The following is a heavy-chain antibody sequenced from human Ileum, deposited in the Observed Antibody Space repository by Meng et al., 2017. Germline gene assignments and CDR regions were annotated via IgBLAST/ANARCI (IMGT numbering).Heavy chain of an antibody. J-gene: IGHJ4*02. D-gene: IGHD1-26*01. CDR2: IDHSGSA. CDR3: ARGRMGGSAW. Sequence: QGQRQQGGAGRLKPSETLSLTCAVYGASFRGYYWNWIRQPPGKGLEWIGEIDHSGSANYDPSLKSRVTMSADASKKQFSLKLSSVTAADTAVYYCARGRMGGSAWWGPGTLVTVSS. CDR1: GASFRGYY. V-gene: IGHV4-34*01.